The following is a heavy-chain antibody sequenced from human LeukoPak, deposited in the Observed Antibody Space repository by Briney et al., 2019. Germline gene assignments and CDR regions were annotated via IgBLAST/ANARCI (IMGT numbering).Heavy chain of an antibody. CDR3: ARWMGNDPNYYDSSGFDY. Sequence: KPSETLSLTCTVSGGSISSSSYYWSWIRQPPGKGLEWIGYIYYSGSTYYNPSLKSRVTISVDTSKNQFSLKLSSVTAADTAVYYCARWMGNDPNYYDSSGFDYWGQGTLVTVSS. CDR2: IYYSGST. CDR1: GGSISSSSYY. V-gene: IGHV4-30-4*01. J-gene: IGHJ4*02. D-gene: IGHD3-22*01.